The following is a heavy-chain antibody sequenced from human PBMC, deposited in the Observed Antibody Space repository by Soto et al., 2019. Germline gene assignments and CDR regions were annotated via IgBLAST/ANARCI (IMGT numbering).Heavy chain of an antibody. D-gene: IGHD3-22*01. J-gene: IGHJ6*02. V-gene: IGHV1-69*13. CDR2: IIPIFGTA. CDR1: GGTFSSYA. Sequence: SVKVSCKASGGTFSSYAISWVRQAPGQGLEWMGGIIPIFGTANYAQKFQGRVTITADESTSTAYMELSSLRSEDTAVYYCARVVDSSGYYSYYYYGMDVWGQGTTVTVSS. CDR3: ARVVDSSGYYSYYYYGMDV.